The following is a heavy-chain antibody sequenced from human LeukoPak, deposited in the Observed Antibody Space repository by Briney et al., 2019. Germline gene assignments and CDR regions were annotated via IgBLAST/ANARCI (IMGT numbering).Heavy chain of an antibody. CDR2: NYYSGNT. V-gene: IGHV4-31*03. CDR1: GGSISSGGYY. CDR3: ARAGGRGFGYGRLDS. Sequence: PSQTLSLTCTVSGGSISSGGYYWSWIRQHPGKGLEWIGYNYYSGNTYYNPSLKSRVIKSVDTSKNQFSLKLNSVTAADTAVYYCARAGGRGFGYGRLDSWGQGTLVTVSS. D-gene: IGHD5-18*01. J-gene: IGHJ4*02.